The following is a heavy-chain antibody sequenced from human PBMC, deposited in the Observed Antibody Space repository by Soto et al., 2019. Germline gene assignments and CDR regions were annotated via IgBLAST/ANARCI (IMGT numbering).Heavy chain of an antibody. Sequence: QVQLVQSGAEVKKPGSSVKVSCKASGGTFSNYALISWVRQAPGQGLEWMGGIIPIDATVNYAQKFQGRITITADESTTTAYMDLGSLRSEDTAVYYCAIELLVFGYTYGDVRGQGTTVTVSS. CDR3: AIELLVFGYTYGDV. J-gene: IGHJ6*01. CDR2: IIPIDATV. D-gene: IGHD3-10*02. CDR1: GGTFSNYA. V-gene: IGHV1-69*12.